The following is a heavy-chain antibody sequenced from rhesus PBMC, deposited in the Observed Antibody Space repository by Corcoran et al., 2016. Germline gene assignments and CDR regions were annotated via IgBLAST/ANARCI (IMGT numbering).Heavy chain of an antibody. V-gene: IGHV1-111*02. CDR2: VDPKDGEA. J-gene: IGHJ4*01. CDR3: ARGNTFHFDY. CDR1: GYTATELS. Sequence: EVQLVQSGAEVKKPGASVKISCKAAGYTATELSMHRGRPAPGKGLEWMGRVDPKDGEADYAQKFQDRVTITADTSTDTAYMELSSLRSEDTAVYYCARGNTFHFDYWGQGVLVTVSS. D-gene: IGHD4-23*01.